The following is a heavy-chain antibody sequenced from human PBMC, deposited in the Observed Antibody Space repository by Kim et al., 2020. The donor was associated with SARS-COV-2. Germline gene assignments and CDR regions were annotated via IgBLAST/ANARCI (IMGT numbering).Heavy chain of an antibody. CDR3: ARGGSSWYNY. CDR2: YT. V-gene: IGHV3-11*05. D-gene: IGHD6-13*01. J-gene: IGHJ4*02. Sequence: YTNYADSEKGRLTISRGSAKNSLYLQMNSLRAEDTAVYYCARGGSSWYNYWGQGTLVTVSS.